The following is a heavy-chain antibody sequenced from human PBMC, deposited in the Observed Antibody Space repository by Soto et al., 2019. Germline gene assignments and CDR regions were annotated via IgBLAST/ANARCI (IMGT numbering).Heavy chain of an antibody. D-gene: IGHD3-3*01. CDR1: GFTFDDYT. V-gene: IGHV3-43*01. CDR2: ISWDGGST. CDR3: AKTERRSLEWLLFDY. J-gene: IGHJ4*02. Sequence: EVPLVESGGVVVQPGGSLRLSCAASGFTFDDYTMHWVRQAPGKGLEWVSLISWDGGSTFYADSVKGRFTISRDNSKNSLYLQMNSLRTEDTALYYCAKTERRSLEWLLFDYWGQGTLVTVSS.